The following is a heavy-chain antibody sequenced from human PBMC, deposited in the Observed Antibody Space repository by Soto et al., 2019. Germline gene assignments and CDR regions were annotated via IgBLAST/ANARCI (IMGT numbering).Heavy chain of an antibody. CDR1: GGSISSGGYS. Sequence: SETLSLTCAVSGGSISSGGYSWSWIRQPPGKGLEWIGYIYHSGSTCYNPSLKSRVTISVDRSKNQFSLKLSSVTAADTAVYYCARTAADSYGLIFDYWGQGTLVTVSS. CDR2: IYHSGST. J-gene: IGHJ4*02. V-gene: IGHV4-30-2*01. CDR3: ARTAADSYGLIFDY. D-gene: IGHD5-18*01.